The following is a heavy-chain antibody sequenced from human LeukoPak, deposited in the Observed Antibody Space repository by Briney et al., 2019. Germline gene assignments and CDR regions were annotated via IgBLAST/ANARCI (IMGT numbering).Heavy chain of an antibody. J-gene: IGHJ4*02. CDR3: ARYVRNRGTFYLDY. CDR2: IYYSGST. V-gene: IGHV4-59*01. CDR1: GVSISSDY. D-gene: IGHD1-26*01. Sequence: SQTLSLTCTVSGVSISSDYWSWIRQPPGKGLQWIGYIYYSGSTNYNPSLESRVSMSLDTSKTQFSLNLRSVTAADTAVYYCARYVRNRGTFYLDYWGQGTLVTVSS.